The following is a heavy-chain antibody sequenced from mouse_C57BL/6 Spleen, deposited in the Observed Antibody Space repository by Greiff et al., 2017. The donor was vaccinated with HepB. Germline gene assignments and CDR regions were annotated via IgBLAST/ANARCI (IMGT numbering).Heavy chain of an antibody. V-gene: IGHV1-80*01. Sequence: VQLQQSGAELVKPGASVKISCKASGYAFSSYWMNWVKQRPGKGLEWIGQIYPGDGDTNYNGKFKGKSTLTADKSSSTAYMQLSSLTSEDSAVYFGATDGYYGAMDYWGKGTSVTVST. CDR2: IYPGDGDT. J-gene: IGHJ4*01. D-gene: IGHD2-3*01. CDR3: ATDGYYGAMDY. CDR1: GYAFSSYW.